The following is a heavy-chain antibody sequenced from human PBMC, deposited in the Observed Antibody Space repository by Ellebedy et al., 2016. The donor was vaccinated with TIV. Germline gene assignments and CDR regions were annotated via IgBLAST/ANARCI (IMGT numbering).Heavy chain of an antibody. V-gene: IGHV1-69*04. J-gene: IGHJ3*02. CDR3: ATDSPYYYDSSGYAYDI. CDR2: IIPILGIA. CDR1: GGTFSSYA. Sequence: SVKVSCXASGGTFSSYAISWVRQAPGQGLEWMGRIIPILGIANYAQKFQGRVTMTEDTSTDTAYMELSSLRSEDTAVYYCATDSPYYYDSSGYAYDIWGQGTMVTVSS. D-gene: IGHD3-22*01.